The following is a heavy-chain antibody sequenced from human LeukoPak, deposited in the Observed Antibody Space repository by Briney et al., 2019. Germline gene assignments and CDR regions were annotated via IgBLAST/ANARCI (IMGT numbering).Heavy chain of an antibody. Sequence: GSLILSCAASGFSFSTIYMSWVRQTPGQGLEWVANINVDGTAEYYVDSVKGRFTISRDNAKNSLYLQMNSLRAEDTAVYYCARDPYRFAFDIWGQGTVVLVSS. V-gene: IGHV3-7*03. CDR2: INVDGTAE. J-gene: IGHJ3*02. CDR1: GFSFSTIY. D-gene: IGHD1-26*01. CDR3: ARDPYRFAFDI.